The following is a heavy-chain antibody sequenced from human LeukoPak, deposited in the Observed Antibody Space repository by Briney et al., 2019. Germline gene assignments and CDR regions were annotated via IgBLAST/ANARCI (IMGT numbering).Heavy chain of an antibody. V-gene: IGHV4-34*01. CDR1: GGSFSGYY. Sequence: PSETLSLTCAVYGGSFSGYYWSWIRQPPGKGLEWIGEINHSGSSNYNPSLKSRVTISVDTSKNQFSLKLSSVTAADTAVYYCARGEDVDYYFQHWGQGTLVTVSS. CDR2: INHSGSS. J-gene: IGHJ1*01. D-gene: IGHD4-17*01. CDR3: ARGEDVDYYFQH.